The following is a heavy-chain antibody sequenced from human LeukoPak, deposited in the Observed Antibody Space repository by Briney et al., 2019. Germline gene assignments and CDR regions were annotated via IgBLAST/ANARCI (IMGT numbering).Heavy chain of an antibody. J-gene: IGHJ4*02. CDR2: IRSKAYGGTT. V-gene: IGHV3-49*03. CDR3: TREGWSVAVKGGVDY. Sequence: GGSLRLSCTASGFTFGDYAMSWFRQAPGKGLEWVGFIRSKAYGGTTEYAASVKGRFTISRDDSKSIAYLQMNSLKTEDTAVYYCTREGWSVAVKGGVDYWGQGTLVTVSS. D-gene: IGHD6-19*01. CDR1: GFTFGDYA.